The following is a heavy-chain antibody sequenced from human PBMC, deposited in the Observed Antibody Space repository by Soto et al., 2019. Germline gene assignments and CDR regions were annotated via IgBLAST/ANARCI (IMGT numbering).Heavy chain of an antibody. CDR3: AKEGGTMTAMVFMVGPVGDKIDY. CDR2: ISGSGGST. J-gene: IGHJ4*02. V-gene: IGHV3-23*01. CDR1: GFTFSSYA. Sequence: EVQLLESGGGLVQPGGSLRLSCAASGFTFSSYAMSWVRQAPGKGLEWVSAISGSGGSTYYADSVKGRFTISRDNSKNTLYLQMNSLRAEDTAVYYCAKEGGTMTAMVFMVGPVGDKIDYWGQGTLVTVSS. D-gene: IGHD5-18*01.